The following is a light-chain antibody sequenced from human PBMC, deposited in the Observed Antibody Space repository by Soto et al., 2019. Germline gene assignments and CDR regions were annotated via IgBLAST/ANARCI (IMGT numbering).Light chain of an antibody. CDR1: QSVSSSY. CDR3: QQYRRSSIT. Sequence: ETVLTQSPGTLSVSPGKSATLSCRASQSVSSSYLAWYQQKRGQAPRLLIYGASSRATGVPDRFTGSGSGTDFTLTITRLEPEDFAVYFCQQYRRSSITFGQGTRLEIK. J-gene: IGKJ5*01. CDR2: GAS. V-gene: IGKV3-20*01.